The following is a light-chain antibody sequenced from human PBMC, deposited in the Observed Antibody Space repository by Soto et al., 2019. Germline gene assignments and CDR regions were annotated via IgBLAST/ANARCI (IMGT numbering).Light chain of an antibody. CDR2: END. CDR1: SSNIGDNY. Sequence: QSVLTQPPSLSAAPGQKVTISCSGSSSNIGDNYVSWYQQLPGTAPKLLIYENDKRPSGIPDRFSGSKSGTSATLGITGLQTGDAADYYCGTWDTSLSAGVFGGGNKLTV. CDR3: GTWDTSLSAGV. V-gene: IGLV1-51*02. J-gene: IGLJ3*02.